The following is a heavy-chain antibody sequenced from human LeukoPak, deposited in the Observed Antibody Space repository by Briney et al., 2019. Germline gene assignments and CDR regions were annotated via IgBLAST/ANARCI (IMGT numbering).Heavy chain of an antibody. V-gene: IGHV4-59*12. CDR3: ARVFDY. CDR1: GGSISNYY. CDR2: IYYSGST. J-gene: IGHJ4*02. Sequence: SETLSLTCTVSGGSISNYYWSWIRQPPGKGLEWIGYIYYSGSTNSNPSLKSRVTISVDTSKNQFSLKLSSVTAADTAVYYCARVFDYWGQGTLVTVSS.